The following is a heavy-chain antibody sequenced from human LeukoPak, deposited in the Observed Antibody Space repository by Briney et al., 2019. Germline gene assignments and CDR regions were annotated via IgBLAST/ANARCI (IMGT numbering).Heavy chain of an antibody. CDR2: IYFSGST. V-gene: IGHV4-59*01. Sequence: PSETLSLTCSVSGGSISRYYWSWIRQPPGKGLEWIGYIYFSGSTNYNPSLKSRVTISVDTSKNQFSLKLSSVTAADTAVYYCARVRANYFDYWGQGILVTVSS. CDR3: ARVRANYFDY. CDR1: GGSISRYY. J-gene: IGHJ4*02.